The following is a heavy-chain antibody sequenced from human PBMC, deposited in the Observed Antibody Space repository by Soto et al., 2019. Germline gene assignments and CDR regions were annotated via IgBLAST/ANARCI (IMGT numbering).Heavy chain of an antibody. V-gene: IGHV3-30*03. D-gene: IGHD6-19*01. CDR1: GFSFITFG. J-gene: IGHJ4*02. CDR2: ISYDASHK. Sequence: GGSLRLSCAASGFSFITFGMHWVRQALGKGLEWVAIISYDASHKYYADSVKGRFTISRDNSKNTLFLQMNSLRAEDTAVYYCARLGAVTGQVDYWGQGTQVTVSS. CDR3: ARLGAVTGQVDY.